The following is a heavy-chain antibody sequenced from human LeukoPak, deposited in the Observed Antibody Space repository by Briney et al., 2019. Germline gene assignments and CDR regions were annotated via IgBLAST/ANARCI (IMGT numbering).Heavy chain of an antibody. CDR1: GGSFSGYY. CDR3: ASDSPLRSTVDY. V-gene: IGHV4-34*01. CDR2: INHSGST. Sequence: SETLSLTCAVYGGSFSGYYGSWIRQPPGKGLEWIGEINHSGSTNYNPSLKSRVTISVDTSKNQFSLKLSSVTAADTAVYYCASDSPLRSTVDYWGQGTLVTVSS. J-gene: IGHJ4*02. D-gene: IGHD3-16*01.